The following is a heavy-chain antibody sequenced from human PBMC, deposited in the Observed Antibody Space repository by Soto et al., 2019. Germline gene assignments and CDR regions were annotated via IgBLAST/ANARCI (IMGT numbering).Heavy chain of an antibody. Sequence: EVQLVESGGGLVQPGGSLRVSCAASGFTFSSYWMHWVRQAPGKGLVWVSRINSDGSSTSYADSVKGRFTISRDNAKNTLYLQMSSLRAEVTAIYCGARRGEVAGVHFWGQGTLVTVSS. CDR3: ARRGEVAGVHF. V-gene: IGHV3-74*01. CDR2: INSDGSST. J-gene: IGHJ4*02. D-gene: IGHD6-19*01. CDR1: GFTFSSYW.